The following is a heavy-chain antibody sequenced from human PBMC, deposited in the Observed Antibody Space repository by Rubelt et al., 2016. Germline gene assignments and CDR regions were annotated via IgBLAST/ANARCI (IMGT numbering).Heavy chain of an antibody. CDR2: IYYSGST. D-gene: IGHD6-13*01. J-gene: IGHJ4*02. Sequence: QLQLQESGPGLVKPSETLSLTCTVSGGSISSSSYYWGWIRQPPGKGLEWIGSIYYSGSTYYNPSLKSRCTISVDTSKNQFSLKLSSVTAADTAVYYCARRVYGSSSNNDSGYFDYWGQGTLVTVSS. CDR1: GGSISSSSYY. CDR3: ARRVYGSSSNNDSGYFDY. V-gene: IGHV4-39*01.